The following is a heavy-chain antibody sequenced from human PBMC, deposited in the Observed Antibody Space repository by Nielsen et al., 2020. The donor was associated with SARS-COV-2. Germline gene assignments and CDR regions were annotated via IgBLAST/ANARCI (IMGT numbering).Heavy chain of an antibody. Sequence: SETLSLTCTVSGGSIRSSNYYWGWIRQPPGKGLEWIGSISDSGLTHYKPSLKSRVTISVDTSKNHFSLKLNSVTAADTAVYYCTREGDDRIPGNWFDPWGQGRLVTVSS. V-gene: IGHV4-39*07. D-gene: IGHD2-2*01. CDR2: ISDSGLT. J-gene: IGHJ5*02. CDR3: TREGDDRIPGNWFDP. CDR1: GGSIRSSNYY.